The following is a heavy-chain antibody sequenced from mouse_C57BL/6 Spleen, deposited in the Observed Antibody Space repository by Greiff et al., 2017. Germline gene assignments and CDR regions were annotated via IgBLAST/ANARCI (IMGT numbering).Heavy chain of an antibody. V-gene: IGHV5-6*01. D-gene: IGHD2-4*01. CDR1: GFTFSSYG. Sequence: EVMLVESGGDLVKPGGSLKLSCEASGFTFSSYGMSWVRQTPDKRLEWVATISSGGSCTYYPDSVKGRFTISRDNAQNTLYPQMSSLKCEETAMYYFARQDYDSLYAMDYWGQGTSVTVSS. CDR2: ISSGGSCT. J-gene: IGHJ4*01. CDR3: ARQDYDSLYAMDY.